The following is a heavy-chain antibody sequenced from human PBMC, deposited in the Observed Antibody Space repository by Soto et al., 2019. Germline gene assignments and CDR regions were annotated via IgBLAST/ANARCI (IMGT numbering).Heavy chain of an antibody. V-gene: IGHV1-69*13. CDR3: ARGVNYYDRSGYYYVFDY. J-gene: IGHJ4*02. CDR1: GGTFSHNA. Sequence: SVKVSCKVSGGTFSHNAISWVRQAPGQGLEWMGGIIPILGTANYAQKFQGRVTITADESTITAYMELSSLRSEDTAVYYCARGVNYYDRSGYYYVFDYWGQGTLVTVSS. CDR2: IIPILGTA. D-gene: IGHD3-22*01.